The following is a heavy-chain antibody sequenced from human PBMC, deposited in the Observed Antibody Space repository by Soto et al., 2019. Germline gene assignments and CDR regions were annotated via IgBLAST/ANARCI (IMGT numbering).Heavy chain of an antibody. J-gene: IGHJ5*02. Sequence: ASVKISCKASGYTFTSYGISWVRQAPGQGLEWMGWISAYNGNTNYAQKLQGRVTMTTDTSTSTAYMELRSLRSDDTAVYYCARDPDKGFMQDHDDPWGQGTPVTVSS. V-gene: IGHV1-18*04. CDR3: ARDPDKGFMQDHDDP. CDR2: ISAYNGNT. D-gene: IGHD2-8*01. CDR1: GYTFTSYG.